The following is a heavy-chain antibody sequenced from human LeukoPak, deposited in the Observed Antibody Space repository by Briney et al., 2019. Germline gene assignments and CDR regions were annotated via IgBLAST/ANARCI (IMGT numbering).Heavy chain of an antibody. CDR3: ARDRLSAAGGWDLVFDY. CDR1: GGTFSSYA. D-gene: IGHD1-26*01. Sequence: SVKVSCKASGGTFSSYAISWVRQAPGQGLEWMGGIIPIFGTANYAQKFQGRVTITADESTSTAYMELRSLRSDDTAVYYCARDRLSAAGGWDLVFDYWGQGTLVTVSS. J-gene: IGHJ4*02. CDR2: IIPIFGTA. V-gene: IGHV1-69*13.